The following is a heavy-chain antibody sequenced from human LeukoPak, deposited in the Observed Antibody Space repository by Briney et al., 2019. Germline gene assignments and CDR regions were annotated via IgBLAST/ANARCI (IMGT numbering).Heavy chain of an antibody. CDR3: ARDEDYVWGSYRLAY. CDR1: GFTFISYS. J-gene: IGHJ4*02. Sequence: GGSLRLSCAASGFTFISYSMNWVRQAPGKGLEGVSSISSSSSYKYYADSVKGRFTISRDNAKNSLYLQMHSLRAEDTAVYYCARDEDYVWGSYRLAYWGEGTLVTVSS. D-gene: IGHD3-16*02. CDR2: ISSSSSYK. V-gene: IGHV3-21*01.